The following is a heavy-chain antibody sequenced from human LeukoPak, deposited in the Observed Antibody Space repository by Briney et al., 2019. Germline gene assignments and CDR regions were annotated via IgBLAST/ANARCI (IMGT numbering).Heavy chain of an antibody. CDR1: GFTFNRAW. CDR3: ATGYYYDSSGYN. Sequence: GGSLRLSCAASGFTFNRAWMTWVRQAPGKGLEWVGRIKSKSDGGTTDYAAPVKGRFTISRDDSKTTLYLQMSSLKVEDTAVYYCATGYYYDSSGYNWGQGTLVTVSS. J-gene: IGHJ4*02. D-gene: IGHD3-22*01. V-gene: IGHV3-15*01. CDR2: IKSKSDGGTT.